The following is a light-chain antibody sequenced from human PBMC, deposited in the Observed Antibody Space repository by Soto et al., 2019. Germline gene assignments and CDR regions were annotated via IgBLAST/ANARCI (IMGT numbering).Light chain of an antibody. CDR3: SSYTLSSTVA. V-gene: IGLV2-14*03. Sequence: QSALTQPASVSGSPGQSITISCTGTSSDVGGYNSVSWYQHHPGKAPKLMIYDVSNRPSGVSNRFSGSKSGNTASLTISGLQTEDEADYYCSSYTLSSTVAFGGGTKLTVL. CDR1: SSDVGGYNS. CDR2: DVS. J-gene: IGLJ2*01.